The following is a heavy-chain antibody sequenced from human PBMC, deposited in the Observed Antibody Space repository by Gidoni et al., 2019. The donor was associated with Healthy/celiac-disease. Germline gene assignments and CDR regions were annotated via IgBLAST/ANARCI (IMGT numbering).Heavy chain of an antibody. Sequence: TCAVSGGSISSSNWWSWVRQPPGKGLEWIGEIYHSGSTNYNPSLKSRVTISVDKSKNQFSLKLSSVTAADTAVYYCARDLRTYYDFWSGYYGFDPWGQGTLVTVSS. CDR3: ARDLRTYYDFWSGYYGFDP. V-gene: IGHV4-4*02. CDR1: GGSISSSNW. J-gene: IGHJ5*02. CDR2: IYHSGST. D-gene: IGHD3-3*01.